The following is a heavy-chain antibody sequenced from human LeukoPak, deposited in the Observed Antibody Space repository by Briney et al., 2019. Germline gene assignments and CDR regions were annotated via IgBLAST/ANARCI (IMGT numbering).Heavy chain of an antibody. J-gene: IGHJ5*02. V-gene: IGHV3-15*01. Sequence: GGSLRLSCAASGFTFSNAWMSWVRQAPGKGLEWVGRIKSKTDGGTTDYAAPVKGRFTISRDDSKNTLYLQMNSLKTEDTAVYYCTTDGLAAADNNWFDPGGQGTLVTVSS. D-gene: IGHD6-13*01. CDR3: TTDGLAAADNNWFDP. CDR2: IKSKTDGGTT. CDR1: GFTFSNAW.